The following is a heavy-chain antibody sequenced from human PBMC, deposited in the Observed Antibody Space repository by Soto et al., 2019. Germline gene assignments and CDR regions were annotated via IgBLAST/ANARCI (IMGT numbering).Heavy chain of an antibody. CDR3: AKTEATPWYYYGMDV. CDR2: ISYDGSNK. D-gene: IGHD5-12*01. V-gene: IGHV3-30*18. CDR1: GFTFSSYG. Sequence: QVQLVESGGGVVQPGRSLRLSCAASGFTFSSYGMHWVRQAPGKGLEWVAVISYDGSNKYYADSVKGRFTISRDNSKNTLYLQMNSLRAEDTAVYYCAKTEATPWYYYGMDVWGQGTTVTVSS. J-gene: IGHJ6*02.